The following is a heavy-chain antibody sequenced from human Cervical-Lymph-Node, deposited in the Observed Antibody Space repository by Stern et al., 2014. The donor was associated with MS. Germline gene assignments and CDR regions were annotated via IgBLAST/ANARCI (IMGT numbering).Heavy chain of an antibody. CDR1: GFIFSSYG. D-gene: IGHD5-18*01. Sequence: VQLVESGGGVVQPGRSLRLSCAASGFIFSSYGMHWVRQAPGKGLEWVAVISDDGSNKYYADSVKGRFSISRDSSKDTLYLQMNRLRPEDTAVYYCARPRLPFYYYYGMDVWGPGTTVTVFS. CDR2: ISDDGSNK. CDR3: ARPRLPFYYYYGMDV. J-gene: IGHJ6*02. V-gene: IGHV3-30*03.